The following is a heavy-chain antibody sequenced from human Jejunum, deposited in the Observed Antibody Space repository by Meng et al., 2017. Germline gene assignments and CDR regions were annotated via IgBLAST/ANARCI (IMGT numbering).Heavy chain of an antibody. V-gene: IGHV3-23*01. D-gene: IGHD4-11*01. CDR1: GFTFSDYA. CDR3: AKDPNGNYIGAFDS. CDR2: IGGSGHPT. Sequence: GESLKISCAASGFTFSDYAVTWVRQAPGKGLEWVSAIGGSGHPTYYADSMKGRFTISRDNSKNTLYLQMNSLRAEDTAVYYCAKDPNGNYIGAFDSWGQGTMVTVSS. J-gene: IGHJ3*01.